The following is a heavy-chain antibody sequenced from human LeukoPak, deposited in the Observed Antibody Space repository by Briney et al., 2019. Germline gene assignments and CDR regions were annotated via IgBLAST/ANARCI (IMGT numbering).Heavy chain of an antibody. D-gene: IGHD3-22*01. J-gene: IGHJ4*02. CDR2: ISDSGGST. CDR3: ATIPEADRELMC. Sequence: GGSLRLSCAASGFTFSTYAMSWVRQAPGKGLEWVSAISDSGGSTYYADSVKGRFTISRDNSKNTLYLQMNNLRAEDTAVYYCATIPEADRELMCWGQGTLVTVSS. CDR1: GFTFSTYA. V-gene: IGHV3-23*01.